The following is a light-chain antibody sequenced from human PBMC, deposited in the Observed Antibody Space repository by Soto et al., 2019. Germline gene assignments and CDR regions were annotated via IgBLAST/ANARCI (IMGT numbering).Light chain of an antibody. CDR1: QSVRNF. CDR3: QQRSSWPLT. J-gene: IGKJ3*01. V-gene: IGKV3-11*01. CDR2: DVS. Sequence: EIVLTQSPVTLSSSPGERVTLSCRASQSVRNFLAWYQQKPGQAPRLLIYDVSNRATGVPARFSGSGSGTDFTLTISGLEPEDSAVYYCQQRSSWPLTFGPGTKVDIK.